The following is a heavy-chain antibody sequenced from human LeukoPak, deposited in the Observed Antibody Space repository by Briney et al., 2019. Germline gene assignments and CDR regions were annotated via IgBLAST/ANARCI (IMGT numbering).Heavy chain of an antibody. CDR3: TTGRYYFDY. CDR2: MSSSSSHT. V-gene: IGHV3-11*05. CDR1: GFTFSDYY. J-gene: IGHJ4*02. Sequence: PGGSLRLSCAASGFTFSDYYMSWIRQAPGKGLEWVSYMSSSSSHTNYADSVKGRFTIPRDNAENSLFLQITNLRAEDTAVYYCTTGRYYFDYWGQGTLVTVSS.